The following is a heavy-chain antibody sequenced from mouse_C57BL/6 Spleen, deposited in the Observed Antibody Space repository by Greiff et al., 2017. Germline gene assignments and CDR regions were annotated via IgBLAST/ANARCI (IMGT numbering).Heavy chain of an antibody. J-gene: IGHJ2*01. Sequence: EVQGVESGGGLVQPGGSLSLSCAASGFTFTDYYMSWVRQPPGKALEWLGFIRNKANGYTTEYSASVKGRFTISRDNSQSILYLQMNALRAEDSATYCGTRVDDGYYVDDWGKGTTLTVSS. CDR1: GFTFTDYY. CDR2: IRNKANGYTT. D-gene: IGHD2-3*01. CDR3: TRVDDGYYVDD. V-gene: IGHV7-3*01.